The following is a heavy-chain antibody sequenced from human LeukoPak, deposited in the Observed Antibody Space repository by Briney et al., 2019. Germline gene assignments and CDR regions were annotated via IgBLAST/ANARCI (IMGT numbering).Heavy chain of an antibody. D-gene: IGHD5-24*01. CDR3: ATQGWLQSEYYFDH. J-gene: IGHJ4*02. V-gene: IGHV4-59*12. CDR1: GGSITDYH. CDR2: VYNRGTT. Sequence: SETLSLTCTVSGGSITDYHWTWIRQPPGQGLEYLGYVYNRGTTFYNPSLKGRVTISADTSKNQFSLRLTSVTAADTAVYYCATQGWLQSEYYFDHWGQGTLVTVSS.